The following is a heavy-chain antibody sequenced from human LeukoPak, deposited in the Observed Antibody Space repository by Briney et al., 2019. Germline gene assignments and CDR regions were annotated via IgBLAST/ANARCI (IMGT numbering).Heavy chain of an antibody. CDR2: IKQDGSEK. D-gene: IGHD2-2*01. J-gene: IGHJ3*02. Sequence: GGSLRLSCAASGFTFSSYWMSWVRQAPGKGLEWVANIKQDGSEKYYVDSVKGRFTISRDNAKNSLYLQMNSLRAEDTAVYYCARVQGLYCSSTSCLDAFDIWGQGTMVTVSS. CDR1: GFTFSSYW. V-gene: IGHV3-7*01. CDR3: ARVQGLYCSSTSCLDAFDI.